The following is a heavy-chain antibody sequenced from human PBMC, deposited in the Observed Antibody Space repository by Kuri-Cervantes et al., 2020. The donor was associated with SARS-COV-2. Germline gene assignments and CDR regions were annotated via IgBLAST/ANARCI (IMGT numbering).Heavy chain of an antibody. CDR3: ARTPTVTTYYFDY. J-gene: IGHJ4*02. D-gene: IGHD4-17*01. CDR1: GGTFSSYA. V-gene: IGHV1-18*01. CDR2: ISAYNGNT. Sequence: ASVKVSCKASGGTFSSYAISWVRQAPGQGLEWMGWISAYNGNTNYAQKLQGRVTMTTDTSTSTAYMELSSLRSEDTAVYYCARTPTVTTYYFDYWGQGTLVTVSS.